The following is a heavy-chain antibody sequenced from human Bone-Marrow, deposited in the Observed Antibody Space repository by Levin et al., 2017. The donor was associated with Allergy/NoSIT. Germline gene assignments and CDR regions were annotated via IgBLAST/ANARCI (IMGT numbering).Heavy chain of an antibody. D-gene: IGHD2-15*01. CDR3: ARAVLYCSGGSCYPHYFDY. Sequence: SETLSLTCTVSGGSISSYYWSWVRQPPGKGLEWIGYIYYSGSTNYNPSLKSRVTISVDTSKNQFSLKLSSVTAADTAVYYCARAVLYCSGGSCYPHYFDYWGQGTLVTVSS. J-gene: IGHJ4*02. V-gene: IGHV4-59*01. CDR2: IYYSGST. CDR1: GGSISSYY.